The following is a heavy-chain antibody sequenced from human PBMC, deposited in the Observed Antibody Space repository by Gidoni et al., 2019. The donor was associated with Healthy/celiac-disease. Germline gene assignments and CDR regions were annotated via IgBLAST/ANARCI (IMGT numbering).Heavy chain of an antibody. CDR1: GFTFDDYA. CDR3: AKDIGQLVDDGGFDY. CDR2: ISWNSGSI. J-gene: IGHJ4*02. D-gene: IGHD6-6*01. Sequence: EVQLVESGGGLVQPGRSLSLSCAASGFTFDDYAMHWVRQAPGKGLEWVSGISWNSGSIGYADSVKGRFTISRDNAKNSLYLQMNSLRAEDTALYYCAKDIGQLVDDGGFDYWGQGTLVTVSS. V-gene: IGHV3-9*01.